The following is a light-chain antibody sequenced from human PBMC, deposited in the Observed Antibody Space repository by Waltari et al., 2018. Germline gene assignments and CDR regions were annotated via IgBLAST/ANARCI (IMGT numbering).Light chain of an antibody. CDR2: EVS. CDR3: CSYVGSYVV. V-gene: IGLV2-23*02. CDR1: SSDVGSYNL. Sequence: QSALTQPASVSGSPGQSITISCTGTSSDVGSYNLVSWYQQHPGKAPKLMIYEVSKRPSGVSNRFSGSKSGNTASLTISGLQAEDEADYYCCSYVGSYVVFGGGTKLTVL. J-gene: IGLJ2*01.